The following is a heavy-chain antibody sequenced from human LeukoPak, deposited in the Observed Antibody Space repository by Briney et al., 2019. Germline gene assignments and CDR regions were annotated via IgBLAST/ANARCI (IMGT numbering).Heavy chain of an antibody. Sequence: GASVKVPCKASGYTFTDYYIHWVRRAPGQGLEWMGWINPNSGGTNYAQNFQGRVTMTRDTYITTAYMDLSRLRLDDTAVYYCAVGRRTDFDYWGQGTLVTVSS. V-gene: IGHV1-2*02. CDR1: GYTFTDYY. D-gene: IGHD1-26*01. CDR2: INPNSGGT. J-gene: IGHJ4*02. CDR3: AVGRRTDFDY.